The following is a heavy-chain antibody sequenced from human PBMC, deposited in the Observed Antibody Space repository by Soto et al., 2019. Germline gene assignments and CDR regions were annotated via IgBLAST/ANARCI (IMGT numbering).Heavy chain of an antibody. CDR3: ARDRWYYDFWSGMGPTGYYYGMDV. Sequence: LXLSWAASSFTFSSYVMHWVRQAPVKGLEWVAVIWYDGSNKYYADSVKGRFTISRDNSKNTLYLQMNSLRAVDTAVYYCARDRWYYDFWSGMGPTGYYYGMDVWGQGTTVTVSS. CDR1: SFTFSSYV. D-gene: IGHD3-3*01. J-gene: IGHJ6*02. CDR2: IWYDGSNK. V-gene: IGHV3-33*01.